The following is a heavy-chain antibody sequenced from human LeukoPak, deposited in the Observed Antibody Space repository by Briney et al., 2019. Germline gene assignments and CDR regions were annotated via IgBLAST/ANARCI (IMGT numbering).Heavy chain of an antibody. CDR2: IRGSGTNT. CDR1: GFTFSGYS. J-gene: IGHJ4*02. Sequence: GGSLRLSCAASGFTFSGYSMNWVRQAPGKGLEWVSAIRGSGTNTLYADSVKGRFTISRDNSKNTLYLQMNSLRAEDTAVYYCARRAGAYSHPYDYWGQGTLVTVSS. V-gene: IGHV3-23*01. CDR3: ARRAGAYSHPYDY. D-gene: IGHD4/OR15-4a*01.